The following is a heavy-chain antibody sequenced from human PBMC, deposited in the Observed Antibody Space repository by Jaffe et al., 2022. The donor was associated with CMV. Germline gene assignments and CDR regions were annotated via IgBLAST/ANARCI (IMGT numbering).Heavy chain of an antibody. D-gene: IGHD6-6*01. V-gene: IGHV3-23*01. Sequence: EVQLLESGGGLGQPGGSLRLSCAASGFTFSSYAMSWVRQTPGKGLEWVSTISGGGGSTYYADSVKGRFTISRDNSKNTLNLQMNSLRVEDTAVYYCAKELEYSSSSYHFDHWGQGTLVTVSS. CDR3: AKELEYSSSSYHFDH. CDR2: ISGGGGST. CDR1: GFTFSSYA. J-gene: IGHJ4*02.